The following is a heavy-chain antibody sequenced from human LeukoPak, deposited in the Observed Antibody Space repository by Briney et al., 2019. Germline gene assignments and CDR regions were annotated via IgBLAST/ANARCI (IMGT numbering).Heavy chain of an antibody. J-gene: IGHJ4*02. Sequence: GGSLRLSCAASGFTVSSNYMSWVRQARGKGLEWVSVIYSGGTTYYADSVKGRFTISRDNSNNTLYLQMNSLRAEDTAVYYCAKDSDGWQFDYWGQGTLVTVSS. CDR1: GFTVSSNY. CDR3: AKDSDGWQFDY. V-gene: IGHV3-53*01. CDR2: IYSGGTT. D-gene: IGHD2-15*01.